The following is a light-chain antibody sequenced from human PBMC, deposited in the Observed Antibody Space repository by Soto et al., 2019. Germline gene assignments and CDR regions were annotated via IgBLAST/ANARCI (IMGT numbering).Light chain of an antibody. V-gene: IGKV3-11*01. J-gene: IGKJ5*01. Sequence: RATLPCRASPSVTNFLAWYQQKPGQAPRLLIYGTSSRATGIPDRFSGSGSGTDFTLTISSLEPEDFAVYYCQQRSNWPITFGQGTRLEIK. CDR2: GTS. CDR3: QQRSNWPIT. CDR1: PSVTNF.